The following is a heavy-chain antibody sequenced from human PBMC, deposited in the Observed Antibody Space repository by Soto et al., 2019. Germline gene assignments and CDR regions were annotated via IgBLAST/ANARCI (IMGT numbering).Heavy chain of an antibody. CDR1: GYTFTSYY. J-gene: IGHJ6*02. CDR2: INPSGGST. Sequence: ASVKVSCKASGYTFTSYYMHWVRQAPGQGLEWMGIINPSGGSTSYAQKFQGRVTMTRDTSTSTVYMELSSLRSEDTAVYYCARAEGVTMIGAAGYYYDGMDVWGQGTTVTVSS. V-gene: IGHV1-46*01. CDR3: ARAEGVTMIGAAGYYYDGMDV. D-gene: IGHD3-22*01.